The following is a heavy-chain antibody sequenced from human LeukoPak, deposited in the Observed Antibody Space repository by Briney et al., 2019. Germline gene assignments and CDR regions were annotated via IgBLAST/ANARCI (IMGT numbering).Heavy chain of an antibody. Sequence: GGSLRLSCTVSGFTVSSNSMSWVRQAPGKGLEWVSFIYSSVTHYSDSVKGRFTISRDNSRNTLFLQMNSLRAEDTAVYYCARRAGAYSYPYDYWGQGTLVTVSS. D-gene: IGHD4/OR15-4a*01. CDR3: ARRAGAYSYPYDY. CDR2: IYSSVT. CDR1: GFTVSSNS. J-gene: IGHJ4*02. V-gene: IGHV3-53*01.